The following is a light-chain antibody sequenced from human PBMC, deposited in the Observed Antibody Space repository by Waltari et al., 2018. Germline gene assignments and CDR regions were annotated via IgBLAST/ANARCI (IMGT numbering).Light chain of an antibody. V-gene: IGKV1-NL1*01. CDR1: QGISNS. CDR3: QQYYSTLYT. CDR2: AAS. J-gene: IGKJ2*01. Sequence: DIQMTQSPSSLSASVGDRVTITCRASQGISNSLAWYQQKPGKAPKLLLYAASRLESGVPSRFGGSGSGTDYTLTISSLQPEDFATYYCQQYYSTLYTFGQGTKLEIK.